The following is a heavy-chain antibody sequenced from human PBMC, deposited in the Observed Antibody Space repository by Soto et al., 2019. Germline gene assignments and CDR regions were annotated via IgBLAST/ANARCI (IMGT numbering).Heavy chain of an antibody. D-gene: IGHD5-18*01. CDR3: ARERDTDYGMDV. CDR2: IYYSGST. V-gene: IGHV4-31*03. CDR1: GGSISSGGYY. J-gene: IGHJ6*02. Sequence: SETLSLTCTVSGGSISSGGYYWSWIRQHPGKGLEWIGYIYYSGSTYYNPSLKSRVTISVDTSKNQFSLKLSSVTAADTAVYYCARERDTDYGMDVWGQGTTVTVSS.